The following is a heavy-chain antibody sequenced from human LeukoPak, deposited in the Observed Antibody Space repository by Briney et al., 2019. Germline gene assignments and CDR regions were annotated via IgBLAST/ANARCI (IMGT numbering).Heavy chain of an antibody. CDR3: AKAPGSYSSSWYDY. J-gene: IGHJ4*02. CDR2: ISGSGGST. D-gene: IGHD6-13*01. V-gene: IGHV3-23*01. Sequence: GGSLRLSCVASGFTFSSYSMNWVRQAPGKGLEWVSAISGSGGSTYYADSVKGRFTISRDNSKNTLYLQMNSLRAEDTAVYYCAKAPGSYSSSWYDYWGQGTLVTVSS. CDR1: GFTFSSYS.